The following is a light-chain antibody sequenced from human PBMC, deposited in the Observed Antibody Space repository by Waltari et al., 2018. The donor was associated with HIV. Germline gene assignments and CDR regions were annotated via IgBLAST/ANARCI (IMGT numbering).Light chain of an antibody. V-gene: IGKV1-5*03. Sequence: IQRTRSPYILSASVGDRVTITCRASQNVDSWLAWYQQRPGRAPKLLIYKASTLEHGVPARFTGSGSGTNFTLTINSLHPDDFATYYCQQYNSDFYTFGLGTRLDLK. CDR3: QQYNSDFYT. J-gene: IGKJ2*01. CDR1: QNVDSW. CDR2: KAS.